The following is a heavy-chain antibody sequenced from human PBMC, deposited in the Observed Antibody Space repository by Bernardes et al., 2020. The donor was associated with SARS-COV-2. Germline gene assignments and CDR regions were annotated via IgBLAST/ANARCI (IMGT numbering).Heavy chain of an antibody. CDR3: AKDLMKDYYGSGGNYPLEY. D-gene: IGHD3-10*01. V-gene: IGHV3-23*01. Sequence: GGSLRLSCAASGFTFSSYAMTWVRQAPGKGLEWVAAISGSGGSTYYADSVKGRFTISRDNSKNTLYLQMNSLRAEDTAVYYCAKDLMKDYYGSGGNYPLEYWGQGTLVTVSS. J-gene: IGHJ4*02. CDR1: GFTFSSYA. CDR2: ISGSGGST.